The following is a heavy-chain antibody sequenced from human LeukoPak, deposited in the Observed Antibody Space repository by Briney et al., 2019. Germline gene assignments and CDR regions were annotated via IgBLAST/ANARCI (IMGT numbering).Heavy chain of an antibody. CDR3: ARDSSGYYLPAFDI. J-gene: IGHJ3*02. CDR1: GFTVSSNH. CDR2: IYSGGST. V-gene: IGHV3-53*01. Sequence: PGGSLRLSCAASGFTVSSNHMSWVRQAPGKGLEWVSVIYSGGSTYYADSVKGRFTISRDNSKNTLYLQMNSLRAEDTAVYYCARDSSGYYLPAFDIWGQGTMVTVSS. D-gene: IGHD3-22*01.